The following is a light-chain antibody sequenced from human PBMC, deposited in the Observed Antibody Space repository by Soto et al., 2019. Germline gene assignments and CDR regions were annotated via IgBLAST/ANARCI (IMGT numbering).Light chain of an antibody. J-gene: IGKJ2*01. CDR3: QQYDNLPRT. Sequence: DIQMTRSPSSLSASVGDRVTITCQASQDISNYLNWYQQKPGKAPKLLIYDASNLETGVPSRFSGSGSGTDFTFTISCLQPEDIATYYCQQYDNLPRTFGQGTKLEIK. CDR2: DAS. CDR1: QDISNY. V-gene: IGKV1-33*01.